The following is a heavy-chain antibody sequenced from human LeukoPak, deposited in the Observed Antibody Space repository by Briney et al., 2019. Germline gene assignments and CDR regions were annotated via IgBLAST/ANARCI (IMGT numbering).Heavy chain of an antibody. CDR2: IYHSESI. CDR3: ARGDGGYSSSWPFDY. V-gene: IGHV4-39*07. D-gene: IGHD6-13*01. Sequence: SETLSLTCTVSGGSINSRSYYWGWIRQPPGKGLEWIGSIYHSESIYYNPSLKSRVTISLDTDKNHFYLTLTSVTAADTAVYYCARGDGGYSSSWPFDYWGQGTLVTVSS. CDR1: GGSINSRSYY. J-gene: IGHJ4*02.